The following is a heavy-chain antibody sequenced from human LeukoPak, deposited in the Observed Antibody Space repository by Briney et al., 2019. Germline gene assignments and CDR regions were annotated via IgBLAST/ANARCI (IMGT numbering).Heavy chain of an antibody. CDR3: ARWGLRYFEGPFDY. CDR2: IYYSGST. CDR1: GGSISSYY. D-gene: IGHD3-9*01. V-gene: IGHV4-59*01. Sequence: PSETLSLTCTVSGGSISSYYWSWIRQPPGKGLEWIGCIYYSGSTNYNPSLKSRVTISVDTSKNQFSLKLSSVTAADTAVYYCARWGLRYFEGPFDYWGQGTLVTVSS. J-gene: IGHJ4*02.